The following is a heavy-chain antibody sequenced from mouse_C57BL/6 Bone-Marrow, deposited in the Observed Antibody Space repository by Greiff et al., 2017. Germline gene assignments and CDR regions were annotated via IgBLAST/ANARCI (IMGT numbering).Heavy chain of an antibody. V-gene: IGHV1-72*01. CDR1: GYTFTSYW. J-gene: IGHJ1*03. Sequence: QVQLQQPGAELVKPGASVKLSCKASGYTFTSYWMHWVKQRPGRGLEWIGRIDPNSGGTKYNEKFKSKATLTVDKPSSTAYMQLSSLTSEDSAVYYCAQITTVVATRWYFDVWGTGTTVTVSS. CDR2: IDPNSGGT. CDR3: AQITTVVATRWYFDV. D-gene: IGHD1-1*01.